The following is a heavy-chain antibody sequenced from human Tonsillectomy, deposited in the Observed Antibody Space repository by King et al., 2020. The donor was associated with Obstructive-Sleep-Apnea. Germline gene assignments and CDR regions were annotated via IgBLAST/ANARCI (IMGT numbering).Heavy chain of an antibody. Sequence: VQLQESGPGLVKPSQTLSLTCTVSGGSISSGGYYWSWIRQHPGKGLEWIGYIYYSGSTYYNPSLKSRVTISVDTSKNQFSLKLSSVMAAGTAVYYCASGGEFRSGIDYQYYFDYWGQGTLVTVSS. CDR1: GGSISSGGYY. J-gene: IGHJ4*02. D-gene: IGHD3-16*01. V-gene: IGHV4-31*03. CDR2: IYYSGST. CDR3: ASGGEFRSGIDYQYYFDY.